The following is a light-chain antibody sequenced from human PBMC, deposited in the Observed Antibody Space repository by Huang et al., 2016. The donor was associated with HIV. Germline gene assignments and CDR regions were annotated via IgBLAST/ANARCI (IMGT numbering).Light chain of an antibody. CDR2: GAS. J-gene: IGKJ1*01. CDR3: QQRSNWS. Sequence: EIVLTQSPATLSLSPGERATLSCRASQSVSSYLAWYQKKPGQAPRLLIFGASNRATGIPARFSGSGSGTDFTLTISSLEPEDCAVYYCQQRSNWSFGQGTKVEIK. V-gene: IGKV3-11*01. CDR1: QSVSSY.